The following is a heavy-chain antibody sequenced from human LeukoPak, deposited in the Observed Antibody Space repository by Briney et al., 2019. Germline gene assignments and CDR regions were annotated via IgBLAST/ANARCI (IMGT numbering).Heavy chain of an antibody. Sequence: GGSLRLSCAASGFTFSDYYMSWIRQAPGKGLEWVSDISSSGSTIYYADSVKGRFTISRDNAKNSLYLQMNSLRAEDTAVYYCARGLGVTMIVVALGYWGQGTLVTVSS. CDR3: ARGLGVTMIVVALGY. V-gene: IGHV3-11*01. CDR1: GFTFSDYY. J-gene: IGHJ4*02. D-gene: IGHD3-22*01. CDR2: ISSSGSTI.